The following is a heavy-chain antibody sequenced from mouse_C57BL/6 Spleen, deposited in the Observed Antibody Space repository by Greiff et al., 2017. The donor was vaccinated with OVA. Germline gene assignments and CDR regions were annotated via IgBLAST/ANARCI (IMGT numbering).Heavy chain of an antibody. D-gene: IGHD1-1*01. CDR2: IHPNSGST. J-gene: IGHJ1*03. V-gene: IGHV1-64*01. CDR1: GYTFTSYW. CDR3: ARGGTTVVGYFDV. Sequence: QVQLQQPGAELVKPGASVKLSCKASGYTFTSYWMHWVKQRPGQGLEWIGMIHPNSGSTNYNEKFKSKATLTVDKSSSTAYMQLSSLTSEDSAVYYCARGGTTVVGYFDVWGTGTTVTVSS.